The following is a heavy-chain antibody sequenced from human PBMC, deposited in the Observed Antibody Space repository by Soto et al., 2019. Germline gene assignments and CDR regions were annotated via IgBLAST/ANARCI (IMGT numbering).Heavy chain of an antibody. CDR2: ISGSGGST. J-gene: IGHJ4*02. CDR3: AKDTIRSSSTAY. V-gene: IGHV3-23*01. CDR1: GFIFSSYA. D-gene: IGHD6-6*01. Sequence: SGGSLRLSCAASGFIFSSYAMSWVRQAPGKGLEWVSAISGSGGSTYYADSVKGRFTISRDNSKNTLYLQMNSLRAEDTAVYYCAKDTIRSSSTAYWGQGTLVTVSS.